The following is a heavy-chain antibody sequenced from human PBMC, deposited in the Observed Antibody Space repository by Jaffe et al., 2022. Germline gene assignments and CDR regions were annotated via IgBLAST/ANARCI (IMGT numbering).Heavy chain of an antibody. CDR3: ARHTRSSGLVGAFDI. CDR1: GGSISSSSYY. Sequence: QLQLQESGPGLVKPSETLSLTCTVSGGSISSSSYYWGWIRQPPGKGLEWIGSIYYSGSTYYNPSLKSRVTISVDTSKNQFSLKLSSVTAADTAVYYCARHTRSSGLVGAFDIWGQGTMVTVSS. J-gene: IGHJ3*02. CDR2: IYYSGST. V-gene: IGHV4-39*01. D-gene: IGHD6-19*01.